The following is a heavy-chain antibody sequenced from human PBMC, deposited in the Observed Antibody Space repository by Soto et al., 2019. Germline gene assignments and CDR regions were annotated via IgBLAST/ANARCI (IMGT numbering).Heavy chain of an antibody. D-gene: IGHD5-12*01. CDR1: GDSITGYY. J-gene: IGHJ5*02. V-gene: IGHV4-59*01. CDR3: ARDLFRGYFNWFDP. CDR2: ISYTGST. Sequence: SETLSLTCTVSGDSITGYYWSWIRQPPGKTLEWIGYISYTGSTNYNPSLNSRLTLSLDSSKNQFSLKLTSVTAADTAVYYCARDLFRGYFNWFDPWGQGTLVTVSS.